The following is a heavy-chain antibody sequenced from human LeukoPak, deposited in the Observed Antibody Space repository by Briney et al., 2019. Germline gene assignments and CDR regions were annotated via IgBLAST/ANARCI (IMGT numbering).Heavy chain of an antibody. CDR3: ARMWELYYYDY. CDR1: GFTFSSYS. CDR2: IWYDGSNK. D-gene: IGHD1-26*01. J-gene: IGHJ4*02. V-gene: IGHV3-33*08. Sequence: GGSLRLSCAASGFTFSSYSMNWVRQAPGKGLEWVAVIWYDGSNKYYADSVKGRFTISRDNSKNTLYLQMNSLRAEDTAVYYCARMWELYYYDYWGQGTLVTVSS.